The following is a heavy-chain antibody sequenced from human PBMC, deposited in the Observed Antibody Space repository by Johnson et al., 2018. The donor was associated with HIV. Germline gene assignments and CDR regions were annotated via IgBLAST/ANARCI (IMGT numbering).Heavy chain of an antibody. J-gene: IGHJ3*02. CDR3: ARDRTYCSGGSCYFDAFDI. CDR2: IYSGGST. V-gene: IGHV3-66*01. CDR1: GFTFDDFD. D-gene: IGHD2-15*01. Sequence: VQLVESGGGVVQPGGSLRLSCAASGFTFDDFDMSWVRQAPGKGLEWVSVIYSGGSTYYADSVKGRFTISSANSKNTLYLQMNSLRAEDTAVYYCARDRTYCSGGSCYFDAFDIWGQGTMVTVSS.